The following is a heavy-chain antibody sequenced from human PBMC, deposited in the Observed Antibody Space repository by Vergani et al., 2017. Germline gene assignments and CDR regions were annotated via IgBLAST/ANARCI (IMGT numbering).Heavy chain of an antibody. Sequence: EVQLVESGGGLVKPGGSLRLSCAASGFTFSSYSMNWVRQAPGKGLEWVSSISSSSSYIYYADSVKGRFTISRDNAKNSLYLQMNSLRAEDTAVYYCARGAYDFWRGYHKDFDYWGQGTLVTVSS. V-gene: IGHV3-21*01. D-gene: IGHD3-3*01. CDR1: GFTFSSYS. CDR3: ARGAYDFWRGYHKDFDY. J-gene: IGHJ4*02. CDR2: ISSSSSYI.